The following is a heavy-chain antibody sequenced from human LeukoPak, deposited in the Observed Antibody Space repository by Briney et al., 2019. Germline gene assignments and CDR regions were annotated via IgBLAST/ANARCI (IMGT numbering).Heavy chain of an antibody. V-gene: IGHV3-23*01. CDR2: ITGTGGNT. D-gene: IGHD4-17*01. J-gene: IGHJ6*03. CDR3: AKRRHDYGDYYYMDV. Sequence: PGGSLRLSCAGSGFTFNTYAMSWVRQAPGKGLEWVSGITGTGGNTYYADSVKGRFTTSRVNSKNTLYLQMNSLRADDTAVYYCAKRRHDYGDYYYMDVWGKGTTVTVSS. CDR1: GFTFNTYA.